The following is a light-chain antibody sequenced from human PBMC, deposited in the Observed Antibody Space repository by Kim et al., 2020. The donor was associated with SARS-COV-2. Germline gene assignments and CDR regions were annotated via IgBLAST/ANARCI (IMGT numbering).Light chain of an antibody. CDR1: NIGSKN. CDR2: RDS. V-gene: IGLV3-9*01. CDR3: QVWDSSTAV. Sequence: SVALGKTARITCGGNNIGSKNVHWYQQKPGQAPVLVIYRDSNRPSGIPERFSGSNSGNTATLTISRAQAGDEADYYCQVWDSSTAVFGTGTKVTVL. J-gene: IGLJ1*01.